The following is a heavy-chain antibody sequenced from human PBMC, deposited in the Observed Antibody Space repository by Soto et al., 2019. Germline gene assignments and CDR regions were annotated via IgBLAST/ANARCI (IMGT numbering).Heavy chain of an antibody. CDR1: GYTFTSYD. V-gene: IGHV1-8*01. CDR3: AKFRGAPRSSYYFDY. CDR2: MNPNSGNT. Sequence: ASVKVSCKASGYTFTSYDINWVRQATGQGLEYLGWMNPNSGNTGYVQKFQGRVTMTWDSSITTAYMELNSLRAEDTAVYYCAKFRGAPRSSYYFDYWGQGTLVTVSS. J-gene: IGHJ4*02. D-gene: IGHD1-26*01.